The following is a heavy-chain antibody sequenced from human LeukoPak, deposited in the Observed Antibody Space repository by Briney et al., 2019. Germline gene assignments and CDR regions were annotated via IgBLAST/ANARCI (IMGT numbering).Heavy chain of an antibody. V-gene: IGHV3-30*18. CDR3: AKDLGPDYYDSSGLFDY. D-gene: IGHD3-22*01. CDR2: ISYDGSNK. CDR1: GFTFSSYG. Sequence: GGSLRLSCAASGFTFSSYGMHWVRQAPGKGLEWVAVISYDGSNKYYADSAKGRFTISRDNSKNTLYLQMNSLRAEDTAVYYCAKDLGPDYYDSSGLFDYWGQGTLVTVSS. J-gene: IGHJ4*02.